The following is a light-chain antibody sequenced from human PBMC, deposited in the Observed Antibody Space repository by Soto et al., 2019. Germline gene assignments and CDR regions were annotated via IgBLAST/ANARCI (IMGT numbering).Light chain of an antibody. Sequence: DILMSQSKDSLAVSLGERATINCKSRQSVLYDSNNKNYLAWYQQKPGQPPKLLIYWASTRESGVPDRFSGTGSGTDFTLTISSPQAEDVAVYYCQQYYSIPKTFGQGTKVDIK. J-gene: IGKJ1*01. CDR2: WAS. CDR1: QSVLYDSNNKNY. CDR3: QQYYSIPKT. V-gene: IGKV4-1*01.